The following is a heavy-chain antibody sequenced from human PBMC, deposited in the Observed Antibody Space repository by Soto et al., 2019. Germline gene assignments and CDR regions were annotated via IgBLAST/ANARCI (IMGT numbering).Heavy chain of an antibody. CDR3: ARTSSGTLTFDY. CDR2: IYHSGST. Sequence: PSEPLSLTCAVSGGSISSGGYSWSWIRQPPGKGLEWIGYIYHSGSTYYNPSLKSRVTISVDRSKNQFSLKLSSVTAADTAVYYCARTSSGTLTFDYWGQGTLVTVSS. J-gene: IGHJ4*02. CDR1: GGSISSGGYS. V-gene: IGHV4-30-2*01. D-gene: IGHD2-2*01.